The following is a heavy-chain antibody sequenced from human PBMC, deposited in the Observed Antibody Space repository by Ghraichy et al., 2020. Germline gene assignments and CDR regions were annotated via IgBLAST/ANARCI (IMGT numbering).Heavy chain of an antibody. CDR3: ARDLHDSSGYYPDY. Sequence: GGSLRLSCAASGFTFSGYWMHWVRQGPGKGLVWVSRINSDGSITNYADSVKGRFTISRDNAKNTLYLQMSSLRAEDTAVYYCARDLHDSSGYYPDYWGQGTLVTVSS. CDR2: INSDGSIT. D-gene: IGHD3-22*01. CDR1: GFTFSGYW. V-gene: IGHV3-74*01. J-gene: IGHJ4*02.